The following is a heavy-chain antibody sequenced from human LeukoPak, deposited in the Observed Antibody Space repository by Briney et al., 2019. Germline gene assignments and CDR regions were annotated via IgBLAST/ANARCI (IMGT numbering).Heavy chain of an antibody. V-gene: IGHV4-38-2*02. CDR3: ARDSHYDFWSGYRQPYYFDY. J-gene: IGHJ4*02. CDR1: GYSISSGYY. D-gene: IGHD3-3*01. CDR2: IYHSGST. Sequence: KPSETLSLTCTVSGYSISSGYYWGWIRQPPGKGLEWIGSIYHSGSTYYNPSLKSRVTISVDTSKNQFSLKLSSVTAADTAVYYCARDSHYDFWSGYRQPYYFDYWGQGTLVTVSS.